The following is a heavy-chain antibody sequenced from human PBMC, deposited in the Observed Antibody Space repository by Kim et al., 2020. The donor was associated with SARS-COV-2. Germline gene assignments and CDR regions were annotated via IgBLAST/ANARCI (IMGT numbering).Heavy chain of an antibody. V-gene: IGHV4-59*01. Sequence: SETLSLTCTVSGGSISSYYWSWIRQPPGKGLEWIGYIYYSGSTNYNPSLKSRVTISVDTSKNQFSLKLSSVTAADTAVYYCARDKRLAGRGISYYYYGMDVWGQGTTVTVSS. CDR1: GGSISSYY. CDR2: IYYSGST. CDR3: ARDKRLAGRGISYYYYGMDV. D-gene: IGHD3-10*01. J-gene: IGHJ6*02.